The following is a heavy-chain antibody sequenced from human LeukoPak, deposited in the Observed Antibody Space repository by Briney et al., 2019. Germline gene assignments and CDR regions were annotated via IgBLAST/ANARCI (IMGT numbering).Heavy chain of an antibody. CDR3: ARPYYDILTGYRFDAFDI. D-gene: IGHD3-9*01. CDR1: GGSISSYY. CDR2: IYYSGST. J-gene: IGHJ3*02. Sequence: KASETLSLTCTVSGGSISSYYWSWIRQPPGKGLEWIGYIYYSGSTNYNPSLKSRVTISVDTSKNQFSLKLSSVTAADTAVYYCARPYYDILTGYRFDAFDIWGQGTMVTVSS. V-gene: IGHV4-59*01.